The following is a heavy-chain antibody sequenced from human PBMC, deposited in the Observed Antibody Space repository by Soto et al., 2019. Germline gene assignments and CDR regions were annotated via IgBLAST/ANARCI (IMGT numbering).Heavy chain of an antibody. D-gene: IGHD3-10*01. J-gene: IGHJ5*02. V-gene: IGHV4-30-2*01. Sequence: QLQLQESGSGLVRPSQTLSLTCAVSGGSISSGGYSWNWIRQPPGKGLEWIGYIYHSGSTLYNPSPRSRVTISVAKSTTQFSLTLSSVTAADTAVYSSARDPLAGTWFDPWGQGTLVTVSS. CDR3: ARDPLAGTWFDP. CDR1: GGSISSGGYS. CDR2: IYHSGST.